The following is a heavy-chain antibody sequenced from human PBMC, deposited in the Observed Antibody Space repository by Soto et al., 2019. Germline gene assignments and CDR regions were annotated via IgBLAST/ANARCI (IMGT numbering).Heavy chain of an antibody. CDR2: ISAYNGNT. V-gene: IGHV1-18*01. Sequence: ASVKVSCKASGYTFTSYGISWVRQAPGQGLEWMGWISAYNGNTNYAQKLQGRVTMTTDTSTSTAYMELRSLRSDDTAVYYCARDVNVVVIASLFDYWGQGTLVTVYS. CDR1: GYTFTSYG. D-gene: IGHD2-21*01. CDR3: ARDVNVVVIASLFDY. J-gene: IGHJ4*02.